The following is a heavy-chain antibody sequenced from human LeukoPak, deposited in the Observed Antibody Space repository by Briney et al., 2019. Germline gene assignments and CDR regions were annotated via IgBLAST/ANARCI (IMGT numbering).Heavy chain of an antibody. Sequence: PGGSLRLSCAASGFTFSSYGMSWVRQAPGKGLEWVSVIGGRDGSTYYADSVKGRFTISRDNSKNTLYVQMNSLRAEDTAVYYCAKDSAMTSAAYYFDFWGQGTLVTVSS. V-gene: IGHV3-23*01. CDR3: AKDSAMTSAAYYFDF. J-gene: IGHJ4*02. CDR1: GFTFSSYG. CDR2: IGGRDGST. D-gene: IGHD2-2*01.